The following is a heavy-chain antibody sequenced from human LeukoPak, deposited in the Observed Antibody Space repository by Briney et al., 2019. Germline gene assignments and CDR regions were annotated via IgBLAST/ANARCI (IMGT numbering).Heavy chain of an antibody. Sequence: GGSLRLSCAASGFTFSSYAMSWVRQAPGKGLEWVSAISGSGGSTYYADSVKGRFTISRDNSKNTLYLQMNSLRAEDTAVYYCASQRIQLRTGYYGMDVWGQGTTVTVSS. CDR2: ISGSGGST. CDR1: GFTFSSYA. J-gene: IGHJ6*02. D-gene: IGHD5-18*01. V-gene: IGHV3-23*01. CDR3: ASQRIQLRTGYYGMDV.